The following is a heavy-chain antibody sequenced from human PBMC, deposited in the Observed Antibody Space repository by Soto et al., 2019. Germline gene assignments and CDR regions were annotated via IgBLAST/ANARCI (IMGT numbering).Heavy chain of an antibody. CDR2: IIPIFGTA. V-gene: IGHV1-69*13. J-gene: IGHJ6*02. Sequence: ASVKVSCKASGGTFSSYAISWVRQAPGQGLEWMGGIIPIFGTANYAQKFQGRVTITADESTSTAYMELSSLRSEDTAVYYCAAGDLECSSSSYYYYYGMDVWGQGTTVTVSS. D-gene: IGHD6-6*01. CDR1: GGTFSSYA. CDR3: AAGDLECSSSSYYYYYGMDV.